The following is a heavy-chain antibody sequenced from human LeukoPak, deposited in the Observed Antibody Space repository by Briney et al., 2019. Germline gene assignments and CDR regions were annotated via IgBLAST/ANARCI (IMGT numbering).Heavy chain of an antibody. V-gene: IGHV4-59*01. Sequence: PSETLSLTCTVSGGSISSYYWSWIRQPPGKGLEWIGYIYYSGSTNYNPSLKSRVTISVDTSKNQFSLKLSSVTAADTAVCYCARDIASNWFDPWGQGTLVTVSS. CDR1: GGSISSYY. J-gene: IGHJ5*02. CDR2: IYYSGST. CDR3: ARDIASNWFDP. D-gene: IGHD6-13*01.